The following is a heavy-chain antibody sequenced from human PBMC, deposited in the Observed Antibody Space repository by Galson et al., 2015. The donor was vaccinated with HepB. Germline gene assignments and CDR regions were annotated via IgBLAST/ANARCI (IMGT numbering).Heavy chain of an antibody. CDR1: GFTFSSYG. V-gene: IGHV3-33*01. J-gene: IGHJ4*02. CDR2: IWYDGSNK. Sequence: SLRLSCAASGFTFSSYGMHWVRQAPGKGLEWVAVIWYDGSNKYYVDSVKGRFTISRDNSKNTLYLQMNSLRAEDTAVYYCAREERAVAGEFDYWGQGTLVTVSS. D-gene: IGHD6-19*01. CDR3: AREERAVAGEFDY.